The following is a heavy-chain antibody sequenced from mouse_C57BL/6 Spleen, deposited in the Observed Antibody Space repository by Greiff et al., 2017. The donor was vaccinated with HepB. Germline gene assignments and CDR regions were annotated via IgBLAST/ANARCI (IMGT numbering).Heavy chain of an antibody. CDR2: IDPETGGT. J-gene: IGHJ2*01. CDR1: GYTFTDYE. D-gene: IGHD1-1*01. Sequence: VKLQQSGAELVRPGASVTLSCKASGYTFTDYEMHWVKQTPVHGLEWIGAIDPETGGTAYNQKFKGKAILTADKSSSTAYMELRSLTSEDSAVYYCTRDYGGDYWGQGTTLTVSS. V-gene: IGHV1-15*01. CDR3: TRDYGGDY.